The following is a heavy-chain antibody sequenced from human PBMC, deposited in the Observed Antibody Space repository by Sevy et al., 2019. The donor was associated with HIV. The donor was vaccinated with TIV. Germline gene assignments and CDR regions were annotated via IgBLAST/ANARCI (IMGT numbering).Heavy chain of an antibody. CDR1: GYTFSNYG. CDR2: ISGYNGNT. J-gene: IGHJ4*02. CDR3: VRDESFSLIVVDPDY. D-gene: IGHD3-22*01. V-gene: IGHV1-18*01. Sequence: ASVKVSCQASGYTFSNYGVTWVRQAPGQGLEWMGWISGYNGNTKYAQKLQDRVIMTTDTATSTAYMELRSLRSDDTAVYYCVRDESFSLIVVDPDYWGQGTLVTVSS.